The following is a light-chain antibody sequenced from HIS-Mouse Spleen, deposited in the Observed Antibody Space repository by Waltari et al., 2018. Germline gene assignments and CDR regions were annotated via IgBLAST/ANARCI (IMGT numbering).Light chain of an antibody. J-gene: IGKJ2*01. CDR3: QQYYSTPYT. CDR1: QSVLYSSNNKNY. V-gene: IGKV4-1*01. CDR2: WAS. Sequence: DIVMTQSPDSLAVSLGERATINCKSSQSVLYSSNNKNYLACYQQKPGKPPKLLIYWASTRESGVPDRFSGSGSGTDFTLTISSLQAEDVAVYYCQQYYSTPYTFGQGTKLEIK.